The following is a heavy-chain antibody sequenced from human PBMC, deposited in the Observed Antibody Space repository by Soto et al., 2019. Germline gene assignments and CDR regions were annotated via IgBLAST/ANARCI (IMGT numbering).Heavy chain of an antibody. Sequence: ASVKVSCKASGYTFTSYYMHWVRQAPGQGLEWMGIINPSGGSTSYAQKFQGRVTMTRDTSTSTVYMELSSLRSEDTAVYYCARDRPAAARINWFDPWGQGTLVTVS. D-gene: IGHD6-13*01. V-gene: IGHV1-46*03. CDR3: ARDRPAAARINWFDP. CDR2: INPSGGST. CDR1: GYTFTSYY. J-gene: IGHJ5*02.